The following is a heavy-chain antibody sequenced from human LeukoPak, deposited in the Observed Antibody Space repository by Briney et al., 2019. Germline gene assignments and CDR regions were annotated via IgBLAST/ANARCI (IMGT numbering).Heavy chain of an antibody. V-gene: IGHV4-59*01. CDR3: DLGDGSGAAY. Sequence: PSETLTLTCTVSGCTISSYYWSWIRQAPGKGLEWIGYIYYSGSTNYNPSLKSRVTISVDTSKNQCSLQLRSVNAAETAVYYCDLGDGSGAAYWGQGNLVTVSS. D-gene: IGHD3-10*01. J-gene: IGHJ4*02. CDR2: IYYSGST. CDR1: GCTISSYY.